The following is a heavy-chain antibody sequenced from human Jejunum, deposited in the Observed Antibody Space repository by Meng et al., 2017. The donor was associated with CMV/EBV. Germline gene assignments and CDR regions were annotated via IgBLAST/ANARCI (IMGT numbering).Heavy chain of an antibody. CDR2: INSDGSST. D-gene: IGHD5-12*01. J-gene: IGHJ4*02. CDR3: ARVGGGYANYYFDF. Sequence: GFPLGGYWMHWVRKVPGKGLVWVSRINSDGSSTSYADSVKGRFTISRDNAKNTLYLQMDSLRAEDTAVYYCARVGGGYANYYFDFWGQGTLVTVSS. CDR1: GFPLGGYW. V-gene: IGHV3-74*01.